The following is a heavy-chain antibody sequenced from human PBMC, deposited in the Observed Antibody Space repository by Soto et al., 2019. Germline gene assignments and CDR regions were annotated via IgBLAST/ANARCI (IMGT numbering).Heavy chain of an antibody. CDR3: AKEITVGTTVVTQHYYYGMDV. CDR2: ISGSGGST. D-gene: IGHD4-17*01. V-gene: IGHV3-23*01. Sequence: GGSMRLSCTASGVTFSIYAMSWVRQDPGKGLEWVSAISGSGGSTYYADSVKGRFTISRDNSKNTLYLQMNSLRAEDTAVYYCAKEITVGTTVVTQHYYYGMDVWGQGSTDIGS. CDR1: GVTFSIYA. J-gene: IGHJ6*02.